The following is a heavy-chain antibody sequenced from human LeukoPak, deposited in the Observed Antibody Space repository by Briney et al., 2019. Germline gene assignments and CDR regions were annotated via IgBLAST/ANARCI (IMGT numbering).Heavy chain of an antibody. D-gene: IGHD3-9*01. J-gene: IGHJ4*02. V-gene: IGHV3-23*01. Sequence: PGGSLRLSCEASGFTFTNAWMNWVRQAPGKGLEWVSAISGSGNSTYYADSVKGRFTISKDNSKNTLFLQMNSLRADDTAIYYCAKKMPSYYDIVTGYYNPGDFDYWGQGTLVTVSS. CDR1: GFTFTNAW. CDR3: AKKMPSYYDIVTGYYNPGDFDY. CDR2: ISGSGNST.